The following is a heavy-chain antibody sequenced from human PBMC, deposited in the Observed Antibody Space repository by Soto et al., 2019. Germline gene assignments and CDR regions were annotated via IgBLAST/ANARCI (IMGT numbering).Heavy chain of an antibody. CDR3: ARRGGSSSGYYYYAMDV. CDR1: SDSMNSGGYY. V-gene: IGHV4-31*03. J-gene: IGHJ6*02. D-gene: IGHD6-6*01. CDR2: IYSNGDT. Sequence: SETLSLACSVSSDSMNSGGYYWSWIRQHPGKGLEWIGYIYSNGDTYYNPSLKSRVTISVDTSKNQFSLNLTSVTAADTAVYYCARRGGSSSGYYYYAMDVWGQGTTVTVYS.